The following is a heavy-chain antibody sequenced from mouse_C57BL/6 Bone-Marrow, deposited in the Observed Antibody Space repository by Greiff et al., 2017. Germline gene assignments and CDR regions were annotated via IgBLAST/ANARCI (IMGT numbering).Heavy chain of an antibody. CDR3: ARSTGVAPGDFDV. D-gene: IGHD1-1*01. J-gene: IGHJ1*03. CDR1: GYTFTSYW. Sequence: QVQLQQPGAELVMPGASVKLSCKASGYTFTSYWMHWVKQRPGQGLEWIGEIYPSDSDTHYNQKFKGKSTLTVDKSSSPAYMPLSSLTSEDAAVYYCARSTGVAPGDFDVWGTGTTVNVSS. CDR2: IYPSDSDT. V-gene: IGHV1-69*01.